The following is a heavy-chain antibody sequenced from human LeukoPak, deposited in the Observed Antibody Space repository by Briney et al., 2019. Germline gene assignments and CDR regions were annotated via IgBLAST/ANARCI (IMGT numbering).Heavy chain of an antibody. J-gene: IGHJ5*02. V-gene: IGHV3-7*03. CDR3: AKDYYGSGSPRWFDP. Sequence: GGSLRLSCAASGFTFSSYWMSWVRQAPGKGLEWVANIKQDGSGKYYVDSVKGRFTISRDNAKNSLYLQMNSLRAEDTAVYYCAKDYYGSGSPRWFDPWGQGTLVTVSS. D-gene: IGHD3-10*01. CDR1: GFTFSSYW. CDR2: IKQDGSGK.